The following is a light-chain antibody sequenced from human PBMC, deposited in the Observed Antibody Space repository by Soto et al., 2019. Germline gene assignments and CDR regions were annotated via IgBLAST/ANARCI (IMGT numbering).Light chain of an antibody. J-gene: IGLJ1*01. CDR2: GNS. CDR1: SSNIGAGYD. Sequence: QSVLTQPPSVSGAPGQRVTISCTGSSSNIGAGYDVHWYQQLPGTAPKLLIYGNSNRPSGFPDRFSGSKSGTSASLAITGLQAEDEADYYCQSYDSSLIYVFGTGTKVTVL. V-gene: IGLV1-40*01. CDR3: QSYDSSLIYV.